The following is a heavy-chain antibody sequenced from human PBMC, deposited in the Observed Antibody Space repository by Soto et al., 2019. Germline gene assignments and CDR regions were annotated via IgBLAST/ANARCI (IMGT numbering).Heavy chain of an antibody. D-gene: IGHD4-17*01. CDR3: ARDTVTTFADY. J-gene: IGHJ4*02. CDR2: IYSSGST. V-gene: IGHV4-30-4*01. Sequence: QVQLQESGPGLVKPSQTLSLTCTVSGASISSGDYYWSWIRQPPGKGLEWFGFIYSSGSTYYNPSLKSRVTISVDTSKNQFSLRLSSVIAADTAVYYCARDTVTTFADYWGQGTLVTVSS. CDR1: GASISSGDYY.